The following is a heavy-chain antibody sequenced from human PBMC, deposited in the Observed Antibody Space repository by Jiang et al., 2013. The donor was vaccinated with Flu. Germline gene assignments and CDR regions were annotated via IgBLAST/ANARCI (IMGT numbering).Heavy chain of an antibody. V-gene: IGHV5-10-1*01. CDR2: IDPSDSYT. CDR1: GYSFTSYW. CDR3: ASLVVRAAGIAAAGSLDY. J-gene: IGHJ4*02. D-gene: IGHD6-13*01. Sequence: GAEVKKPGESLRISCKGSGYSFTSYWISWVRQMPGKGLEWMGRIDPSDSYTNYSPSFQGHVTISADKSISTAYLQWSSLKASDTAMYYCASLVVRAAGIAAAGSLDYWGQGTLVTVSS.